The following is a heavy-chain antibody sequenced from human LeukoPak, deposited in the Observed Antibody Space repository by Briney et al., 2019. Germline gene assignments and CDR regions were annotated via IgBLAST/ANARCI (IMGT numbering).Heavy chain of an antibody. CDR1: GGSISSYY. CDR2: IYYSGST. CDR3: ARRAVAGRGWFDP. Sequence: SETLSLTCTVSGGSISSYYWSCIRQPPGKGLEWIGYIYYSGSTNYNPSLKSRVTISVDTSKNQFSLKLSSVTAADPAAYYCARRAVAGRGWFDPWGQGTLVTVSS. V-gene: IGHV4-59*08. D-gene: IGHD6-19*01. J-gene: IGHJ5*02.